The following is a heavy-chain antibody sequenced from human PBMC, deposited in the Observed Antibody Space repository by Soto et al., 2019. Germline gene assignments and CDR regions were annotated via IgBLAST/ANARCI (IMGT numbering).Heavy chain of an antibody. Sequence: SVKVSCKASGYTFTSYGISWVRQAPGQGLEWMGWISAYNGNTNYAQKLQGRVTMTTDTSTSTAYMELRSLRSDDTAVYYCARVFCGGDCTDAFDIWGQGTMVTVSS. D-gene: IGHD2-21*02. CDR3: ARVFCGGDCTDAFDI. V-gene: IGHV1-18*04. CDR1: GYTFTSYG. J-gene: IGHJ3*02. CDR2: ISAYNGNT.